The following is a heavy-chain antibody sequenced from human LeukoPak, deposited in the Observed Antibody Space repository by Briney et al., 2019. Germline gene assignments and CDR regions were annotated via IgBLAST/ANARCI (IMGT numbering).Heavy chain of an antibody. D-gene: IGHD3-3*01. CDR1: GFTFSSYW. CDR3: ARVRLLYDFWSGLDY. J-gene: IGHJ4*02. Sequence: GGSLRLSCAASGFTFSSYWMSWGRQAPGKGLEWVANIKQDGSEKYYVDSVKGRFTISRDNAKNSLFLQMNSLRAEDTAVYYCARVRLLYDFWSGLDYWGQGTLVTVSS. CDR2: IKQDGSEK. V-gene: IGHV3-7*01.